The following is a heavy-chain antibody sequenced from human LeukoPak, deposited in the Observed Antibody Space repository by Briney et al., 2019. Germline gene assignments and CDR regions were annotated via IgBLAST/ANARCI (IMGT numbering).Heavy chain of an antibody. CDR3: ARTPQGDNYFDY. CDR2: IYSSGKT. J-gene: IGHJ4*02. D-gene: IGHD3-9*01. Sequence: SETLSLTCTVSGVSVSSNYWSWIRQPAGKGLEWIGRIYSSGKTNYNPSLKSRVTMSVDTSNNQLSLMMTSVTAADTAVFYCARTPQGDNYFDYWGQGHLVTVSS. V-gene: IGHV4-4*07. CDR1: GVSVSSNY.